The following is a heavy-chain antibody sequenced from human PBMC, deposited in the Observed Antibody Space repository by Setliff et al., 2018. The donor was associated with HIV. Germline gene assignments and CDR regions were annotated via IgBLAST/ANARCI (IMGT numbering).Heavy chain of an antibody. CDR1: GYYFNIDY. Sequence: ASVKVSCKTFGYYFNIDYMHWVQQAPGKGLEWMGLVDPEDDKTIYAEKFQGRLTMTRDTSTNTVYMELSSLRSEDTALYYCAGSILTGYYTFGADYWGQGTLVTVSS. J-gene: IGHJ4*02. CDR2: VDPEDDKT. V-gene: IGHV1-69-2*01. D-gene: IGHD3-9*01. CDR3: AGSILTGYYTFGADY.